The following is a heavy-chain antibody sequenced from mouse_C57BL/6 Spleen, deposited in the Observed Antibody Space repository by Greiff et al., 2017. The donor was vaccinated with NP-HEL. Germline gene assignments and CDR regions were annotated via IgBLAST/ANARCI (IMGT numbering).Heavy chain of an antibody. CDR3: ARTEWLPYYYAMDY. CDR2: IYPRDGST. CDR1: GYTFTDHS. V-gene: IGHV1-78*01. Sequence: VQLQQSDAELVKPGASVKISCKVSGYTFTDHSIHWMKQRPEQGLEWIGYIYPRDGSTKYNEKFKGKATLTADKSSSTAYMQLNRLTSEDSAVYFCARTEWLPYYYAMDYWGQGTSVTVSS. J-gene: IGHJ4*01. D-gene: IGHD2-2*01.